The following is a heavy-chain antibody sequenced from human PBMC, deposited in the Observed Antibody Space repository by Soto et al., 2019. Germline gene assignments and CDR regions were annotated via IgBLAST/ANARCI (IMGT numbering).Heavy chain of an antibody. CDR1: GDSVSSNSAG. J-gene: IGHJ4*01. Sequence: PSQTLSLTCAITGDSVSSNSAGWSWVRQSPSRGLEWLGRTYYRSKWYYEYAVSVRGRITINPDTSKNQYSLQLNSVTPEDTAVYFCARGEQYSGRIFDYWGQGTRVTV. V-gene: IGHV6-1*01. CDR2: TYYRSKWYY. CDR3: ARGEQYSGRIFDY. D-gene: IGHD1-26*01.